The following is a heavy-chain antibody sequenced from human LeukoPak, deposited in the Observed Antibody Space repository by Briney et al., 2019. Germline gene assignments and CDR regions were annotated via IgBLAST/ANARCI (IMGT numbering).Heavy chain of an antibody. J-gene: IGHJ4*02. V-gene: IGHV3-30*02. CDR2: IHCDGSKN. D-gene: IGHD3-16*01. Sequence: GGSLRLSCAASGFSFITYGMHWVLQVPGMGLEWLAFIHCDGSKNYYADSVKGRFTISRDNSKNTLYLQMSSLRPEDTAVYYCAKAHTASLSRGYLDYWGQGTLVTVSS. CDR3: AKAHTASLSRGYLDY. CDR1: GFSFITYG.